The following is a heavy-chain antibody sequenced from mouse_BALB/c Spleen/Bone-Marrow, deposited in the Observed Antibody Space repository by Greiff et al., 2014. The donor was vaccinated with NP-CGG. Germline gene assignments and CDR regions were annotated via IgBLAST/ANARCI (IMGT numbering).Heavy chain of an antibody. CDR3: ARYGNYCYAMDY. Sequence: EVQLQQSGAELVKPGASVKLSCTASGFNIKDTYMHWVKQRPEQGLEWIGRIDPANGNTKYDPKFQGKATITADKSSNTAYLQLSSLTSEDTAVYYCARYGNYCYAMDYWGQGTSVTVSS. CDR1: GFNIKDTY. J-gene: IGHJ4*01. CDR2: IDPANGNT. D-gene: IGHD2-1*01. V-gene: IGHV14-3*02.